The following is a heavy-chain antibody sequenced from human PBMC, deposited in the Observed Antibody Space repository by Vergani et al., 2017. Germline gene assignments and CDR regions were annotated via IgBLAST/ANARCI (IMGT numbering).Heavy chain of an antibody. CDR1: DGSISSYY. Sequence: QVQLQESGPGLVKPSETLSLTCTVSDGSISSYYWSWIRQPAGKGLQWIGRIYTNGSTNYNPSLKSRVTMSVDTSKNQFSLKLSSVTAADTAGYYGARGRITMGRGGISFSFDPWGQGTLVTVSS. CDR3: ARGRITMGRGGISFSFDP. D-gene: IGHD3-10*01. V-gene: IGHV4-4*07. CDR2: IYTNGST. J-gene: IGHJ5*02.